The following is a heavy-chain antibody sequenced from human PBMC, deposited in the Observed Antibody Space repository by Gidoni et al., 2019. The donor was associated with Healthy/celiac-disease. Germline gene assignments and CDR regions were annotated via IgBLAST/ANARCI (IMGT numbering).Heavy chain of an antibody. V-gene: IGHV2-5*01. J-gene: IGHJ4*02. CDR1: GFPLSTSGVG. D-gene: IGHD5-12*01. CDR3: ARLDGYNLDY. Sequence: QITLKESGPTLVEATQTLTLTSTFSGFPLSTSGVGVGWIRQPPGKALEWLALIYWNDDKRYSPSLKSRLTITKDTSKNQVVLTMTNMDPVDTATYYCARLDGYNLDYWGQGTLVTVSS. CDR2: IYWNDDK.